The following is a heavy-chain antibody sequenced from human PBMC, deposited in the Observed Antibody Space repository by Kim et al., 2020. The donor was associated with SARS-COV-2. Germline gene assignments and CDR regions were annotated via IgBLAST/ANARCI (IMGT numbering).Heavy chain of an antibody. CDR3: ARDRGIIYDILTGGWFDP. V-gene: IGHV1-3*01. Sequence: ASVKVSCKASGYTFTSYAMHWVRQAPGQRLEWMGWINAGNGNTKYSQKFQGRVTITRDTSASTAYMELSSLRSEDTAVYYCARDRGIIYDILTGGWFDPWGQGTLVTVSS. CDR1: GYTFTSYA. D-gene: IGHD3-9*01. CDR2: INAGNGNT. J-gene: IGHJ5*02.